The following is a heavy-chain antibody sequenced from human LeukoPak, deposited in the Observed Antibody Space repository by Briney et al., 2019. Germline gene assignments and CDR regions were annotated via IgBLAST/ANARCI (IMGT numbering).Heavy chain of an antibody. CDR1: GYIFTDFY. CDR2: ISPTNGAT. J-gene: IGHJ4*02. V-gene: IGHV1-2*02. D-gene: IGHD3-10*01. Sequence: ASVKVSCKTSGYIFTDFYLHWVRRAPGQGLEWMGWISPTNGATSYARRFQGRVNMARDTSTSTSYMELSSLGSDDTAVYYCARSLSVTRGLITTMLGYWGQGTLVTVSS. CDR3: ARSLSVTRGLITTMLGY.